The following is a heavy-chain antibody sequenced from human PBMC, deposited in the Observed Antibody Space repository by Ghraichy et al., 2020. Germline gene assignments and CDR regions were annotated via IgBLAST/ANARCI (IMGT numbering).Heavy chain of an antibody. Sequence: SETLSLTCTVSGGSFSSYYWSWIRQPPGKGLEWIGYIYNSGNTNYNPSLKSRVTISVDTSKNQFSLKLSSVTAADPAVYYCARGILLYYDSSGSMTNCYFALWGRGTLVTVSS. CDR1: GGSFSSYY. D-gene: IGHD3-22*01. CDR2: IYNSGNT. CDR3: ARGILLYYDSSGSMTNCYFAL. J-gene: IGHJ2*01. V-gene: IGHV4-59*01.